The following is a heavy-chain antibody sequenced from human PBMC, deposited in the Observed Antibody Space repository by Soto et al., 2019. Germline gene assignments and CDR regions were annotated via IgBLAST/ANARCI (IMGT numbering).Heavy chain of an antibody. D-gene: IGHD1-1*01. V-gene: IGHV4-59*01. CDR3: ASVGNWNDFDY. J-gene: IGHJ4*02. CDR1: GGSISSYY. CDR2: IYYSGST. Sequence: SETLSLTCTVSGGSISSYYWSWIRQPPGKGLEWIGYIYYSGSTNYNPSLKSRVTISVDTSKNQFSLKLSSVTAADTAVYYCASVGNWNDFDYWGQGTLVTVSS.